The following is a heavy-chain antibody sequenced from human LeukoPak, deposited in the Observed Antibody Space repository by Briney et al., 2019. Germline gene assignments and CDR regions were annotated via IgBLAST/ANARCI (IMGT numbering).Heavy chain of an antibody. D-gene: IGHD3-10*01. V-gene: IGHV5-51*01. J-gene: IGHJ4*02. CDR3: ARPAYGSTVLFDY. Sequence: GASLQISCKCSGSIFTNYWIGWVRQLPGKGLVWLVIIYPGDSDTRYSPSFQGQVTISADKSISTAYLQWSSLKASDTAMYYCARPAYGSTVLFDYWGQGTLVTVSS. CDR1: GSIFTNYW. CDR2: IYPGDSDT.